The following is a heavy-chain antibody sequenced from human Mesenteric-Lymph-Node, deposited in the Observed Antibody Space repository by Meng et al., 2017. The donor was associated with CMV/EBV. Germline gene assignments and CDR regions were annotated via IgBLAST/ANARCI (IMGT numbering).Heavy chain of an antibody. J-gene: IGHJ4*02. CDR3: AYFGDLPPLW. V-gene: IGHV6-1*01. CDR2: TYYRSESYN. Sequence: QIRRQQSGPVLVKASQTLSVTCTIPGDSISRNKAARNWIRQSPSRGLGWLGRTYYRSESYNDYAVSVKSRISVNLDTSKNQLSLHLNFVTPEDTAVYYCAYFGDLPPLWWGQGTLVTVSS. D-gene: IGHD3-16*01. CDR1: GDSISRNKAA.